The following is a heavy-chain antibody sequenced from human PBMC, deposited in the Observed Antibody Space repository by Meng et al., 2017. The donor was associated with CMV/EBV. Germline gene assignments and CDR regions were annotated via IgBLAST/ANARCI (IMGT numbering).Heavy chain of an antibody. Sequence: AQVVQSGDELKKPGASVKVSCNASGYSFIGYYIHLVRQAPGQALEWMGWINPNSGGTNYEQKFQGRVTMTRDTSISTAYMELSRLRSDDTAVYYCARLASTDDYWGQGTLVTVFS. J-gene: IGHJ4*02. V-gene: IGHV1-2*02. D-gene: IGHD3-3*02. CDR1: GYSFIGYY. CDR3: ARLASTDDY. CDR2: INPNSGGT.